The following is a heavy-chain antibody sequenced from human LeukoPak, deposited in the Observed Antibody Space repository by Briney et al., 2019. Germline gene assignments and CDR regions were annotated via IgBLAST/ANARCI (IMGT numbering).Heavy chain of an antibody. V-gene: IGHV1-2*02. CDR3: ARGRAGSSWYADDAFDI. CDR2: INPNNGGT. D-gene: IGHD6-13*01. CDR1: GYTFTGYY. Sequence: ASVKVSCKASGYTFTGYYIHWVRQAPGQGLEWMGWINPNNGGTNYAQRFQGRVTMTTDTSISTAYMELSRLRSDDTAVYYCARGRAGSSWYADDAFDIWGQGTMVTVSS. J-gene: IGHJ3*02.